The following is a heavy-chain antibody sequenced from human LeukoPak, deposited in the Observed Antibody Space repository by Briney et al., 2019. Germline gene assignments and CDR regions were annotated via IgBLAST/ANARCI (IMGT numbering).Heavy chain of an antibody. CDR3: ARSSSGSGSYYPYYYYYGMDV. D-gene: IGHD3-10*01. CDR1: GGSFSGYY. J-gene: IGHJ6*02. Sequence: SETLSLTCAVYGGSFSGYYWSWIRQPPGKGLEWIGEINHSGSTNYNPSLKSRVTISVDTSKSQFSLKLSSVTAADTAVYYCARSSSGSGSYYPYYYYYGMDVWGQGTTVTVSS. V-gene: IGHV4-34*01. CDR2: INHSGST.